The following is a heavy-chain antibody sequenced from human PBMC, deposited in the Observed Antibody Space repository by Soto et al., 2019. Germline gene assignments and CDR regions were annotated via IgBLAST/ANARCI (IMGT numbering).Heavy chain of an antibody. CDR3: ARVAPSGASLPRFAS. CDR2: INAGNGNT. V-gene: IGHV1-3*01. CDR1: GYTFTAYN. Sequence: ASVKVSCKAVGYTFTAYNIHWLRQAPGQGLERMGWINAGNGNTRSSRKFQGRVIITRDTSATTAYLEVDSLRSEDTAIYYCARVAPSGASLPRFASWGQGTLDIGSS. J-gene: IGHJ5*01.